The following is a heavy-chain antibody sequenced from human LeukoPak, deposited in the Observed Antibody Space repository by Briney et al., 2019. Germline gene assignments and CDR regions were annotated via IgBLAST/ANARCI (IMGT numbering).Heavy chain of an antibody. Sequence: PSETLSLTCAVHGGFFSGYYWSWIRQSPGKGLEWIGEIDRSGNNNYNPSLKSRVTISVDTSKNQFALNLRTVTAADTAVYYCARGTAVAGFPNMDVWGKGTTITISS. CDR3: ARGTAVAGFPNMDV. CDR2: IDRSGNN. CDR1: GGFFSGYY. D-gene: IGHD6-19*01. V-gene: IGHV4-34*01. J-gene: IGHJ6*03.